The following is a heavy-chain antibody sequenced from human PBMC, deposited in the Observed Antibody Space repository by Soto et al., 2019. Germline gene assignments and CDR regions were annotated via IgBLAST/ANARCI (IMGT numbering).Heavy chain of an antibody. CDR2: IYHSGST. CDR1: GYSSSSGYY. J-gene: IGHJ6*02. V-gene: IGHV4-38-2*01. D-gene: IGHD3-3*01. CDR3: AIVGYYAIWSGYHCMDV. Sequence: PSGHLSIRSAVSGYSSSSGYYWGWIRQPPGKGLEWIGSIYHSGSTYYNPSLKSRVTISVDTSKNQFSLKLSSVTAADTAVYYCAIVGYYAIWSGYHCMDVSGQGTTLT.